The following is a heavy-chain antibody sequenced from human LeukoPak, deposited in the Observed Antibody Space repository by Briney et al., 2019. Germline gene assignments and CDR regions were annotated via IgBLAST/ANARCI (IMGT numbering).Heavy chain of an antibody. D-gene: IGHD3-22*01. CDR1: GGSISSGSYY. V-gene: IGHV4-61*02. Sequence: SSQTLSLTCTVSGGSISSGSYYWSWIRQPAGKGLEWIGRIYTSGSTNYNPSLKSRVTMSVDTSKNQFSLKLSSVTAADTAVYYCARDFDSSDDSSGYYQTRFDYWGQGTLVTVSS. CDR3: ARDFDSSDDSSGYYQTRFDY. CDR2: IYTSGST. J-gene: IGHJ4*02.